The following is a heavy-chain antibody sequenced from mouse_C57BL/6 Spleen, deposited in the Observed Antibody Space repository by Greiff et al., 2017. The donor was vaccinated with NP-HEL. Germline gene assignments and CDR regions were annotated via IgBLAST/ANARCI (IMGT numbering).Heavy chain of an antibody. CDR3: ARHRDYEYYAMDY. Sequence: QVQLKESGPGLVAPSQSLSITCTVSGFSLTSYGVHWVRQPPGKGLEWLVVIWSDGSTTYNSALKSRLSISKDNSKSQVFLKMNSLQTDDTAMYYGARHRDYEYYAMDYWGQGTSVTVSS. D-gene: IGHD2-4*01. V-gene: IGHV2-6-1*01. CDR2: IWSDGST. J-gene: IGHJ4*01. CDR1: GFSLTSYG.